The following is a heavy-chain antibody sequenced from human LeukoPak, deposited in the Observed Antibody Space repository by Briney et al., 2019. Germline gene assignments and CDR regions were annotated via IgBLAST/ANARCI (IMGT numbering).Heavy chain of an antibody. D-gene: IGHD3-9*01. CDR3: ARSRRPLTGYYTD. CDR1: VGSFSVDY. Sequence: PSETLSLTSAVYVGSFSVDYWSWIPEPPGKRRWWVGEINHSVSTNYNPSLKSRVTISVDTSKNQFSLKLSSVTAADTAVYYCARSRRPLTGYYTDWGQGTLVTVSS. V-gene: IGHV4-34*01. CDR2: INHSVST. J-gene: IGHJ4*02.